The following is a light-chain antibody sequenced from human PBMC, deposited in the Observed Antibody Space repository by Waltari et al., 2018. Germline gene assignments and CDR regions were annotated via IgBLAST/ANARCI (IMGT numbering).Light chain of an antibody. V-gene: IGKV1-5*01. CDR2: GAS. CDR3: QRYNSYANT. CDR1: QSINTY. J-gene: IGKJ2*01. Sequence: DILMTQSPSTLSASAGDRVTITCRASQSINTYLAWYQQKPGKAPKLLIYGASTLESGVPGRFSGTGSGTEFTLTISSLQPDDFATYYCQRYNSYANTFGQGTKVDIK.